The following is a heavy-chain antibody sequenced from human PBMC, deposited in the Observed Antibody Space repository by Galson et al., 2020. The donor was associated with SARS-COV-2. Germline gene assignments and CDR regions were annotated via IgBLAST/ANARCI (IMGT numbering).Heavy chain of an antibody. CDR3: ASAGPLAVSATFY. CDR1: GFTFRSYA. J-gene: IGHJ4*02. D-gene: IGHD6-19*01. V-gene: IGHV3-30*04. CDR2: IAFDGGNK. Sequence: GESLKISCEASGFTFRSYAMHWVRHTPGKGLEWVAIIAFDGGNKYYADSVKGRFTISRDNSKNFLYLEMNSLRSDDTGVYFCASAGPLAVSATFYWGQGTTVTVSS.